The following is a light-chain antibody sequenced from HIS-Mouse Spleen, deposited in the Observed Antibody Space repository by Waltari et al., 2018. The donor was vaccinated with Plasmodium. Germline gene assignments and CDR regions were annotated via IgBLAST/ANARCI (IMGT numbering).Light chain of an antibody. CDR2: QDS. CDR1: KLGDKY. V-gene: IGLV3-1*01. CDR3: QAWDSSTAVV. Sequence: SYELTQPPSVSVSPGQTASITCSGDKLGDKYACWYQQKPGQSPVLVIYQDSKRPSGNPERFSGSNSGNTDTLTISGTQAMDEADYYCQAWDSSTAVVFGGGTKLTVL. J-gene: IGLJ2*01.